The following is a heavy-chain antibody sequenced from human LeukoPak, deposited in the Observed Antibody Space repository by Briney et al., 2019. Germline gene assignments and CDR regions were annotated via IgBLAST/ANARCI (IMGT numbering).Heavy chain of an antibody. D-gene: IGHD6-19*01. CDR3: ARETQWRLDV. CDR2: IKTDGSQT. CDR1: GLTFSAYW. V-gene: IGHV3-7*01. Sequence: GGSLRLSCAASGLTFSAYWMNWVRQGPGKGLEWVAHIKTDGSQTGYVDSVKGRFTISRDNAKNSLYLQMNSLRPEDTAVYYCARETQWRLDVWGQGTTVTVSS. J-gene: IGHJ6*02.